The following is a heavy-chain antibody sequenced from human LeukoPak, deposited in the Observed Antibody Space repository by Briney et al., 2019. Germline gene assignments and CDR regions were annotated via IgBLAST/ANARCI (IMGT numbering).Heavy chain of an antibody. CDR3: ARAAGSYAFDI. V-gene: IGHV3-11*04. D-gene: IGHD3-10*01. CDR1: KFTFSDSY. Sequence: GGSLRLSCAASKFTFSDSYMGWMRQAPGKGLDWVSYISNSGTTMYYADSVKGRFTISRDNAKNSLYLQMNSLRAEGTAVYYCARAAGSYAFDIWGQGTMVTVSS. J-gene: IGHJ3*02. CDR2: ISNSGTTM.